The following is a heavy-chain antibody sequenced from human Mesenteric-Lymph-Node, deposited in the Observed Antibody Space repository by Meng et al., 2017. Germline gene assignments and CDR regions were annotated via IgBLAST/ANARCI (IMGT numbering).Heavy chain of an antibody. CDR2: IYHSGST. D-gene: IGHD3-10*01. V-gene: IGHV4-39*01. J-gene: IGHJ4*02. Sequence: QVQLQASGPGLVKPSQTLSLTCTVSGGSISSSNYYWDWIRQPPGKGLEWIGAIYHSGSTSYNPSLQSRVTMFVDTSKNQFSLMLTSVTATDTAVYYCARRRGGSGRDCWGQGTLVTVSS. CDR1: GGSISSSNYY. CDR3: ARRRGGSGRDC.